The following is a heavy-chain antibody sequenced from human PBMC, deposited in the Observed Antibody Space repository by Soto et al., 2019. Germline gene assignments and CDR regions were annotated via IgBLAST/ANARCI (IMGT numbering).Heavy chain of an antibody. V-gene: IGHV3-48*01. Sequence: EVQLVESGGGLVQPGGSLRLSCAASGFTFSSYSMNWVRQAPGKGLEWVSYISSSSSTIYYADSVKGRFTISRDNAKNSLYLQMNSLRAEDPAVYYCARGAYYYDSNGLSYWGQGTLVTVSS. CDR1: GFTFSSYS. D-gene: IGHD3-22*01. CDR2: ISSSSSTI. J-gene: IGHJ4*02. CDR3: ARGAYYYDSNGLSY.